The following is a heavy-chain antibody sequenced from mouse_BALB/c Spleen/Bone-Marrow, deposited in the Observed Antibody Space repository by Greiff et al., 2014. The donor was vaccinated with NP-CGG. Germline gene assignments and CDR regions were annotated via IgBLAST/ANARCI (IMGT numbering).Heavy chain of an antibody. CDR2: ISPSNGRS. CDR3: TRSELRRGGYALDY. D-gene: IGHD2-12*01. CDR1: GCSFTSYW. J-gene: IGHJ4*01. Sequence: VQLQQSRAELVKPGASVKLSCKASGCSFTSYWMHWVKQRPGQGLEWIGEISPSNGRSIYNEKFKSKATLTVDKSSSTAYMQLSGLTSEDSAVYYCTRSELRRGGYALDYWGLGTSVTVSS. V-gene: IGHV1S81*02.